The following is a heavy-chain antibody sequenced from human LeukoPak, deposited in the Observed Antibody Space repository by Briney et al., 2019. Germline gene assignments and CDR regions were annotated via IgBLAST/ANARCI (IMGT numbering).Heavy chain of an antibody. CDR3: ARVGLERWLQLFYFDY. CDR1: GFTFSDYY. D-gene: IGHD5-24*01. V-gene: IGHV3-11*01. Sequence: GGSLRLSCAASGFTFSDYYMGWIRQAPGKGLEWVPYISSSGSTIYYADSVKGRFTISRDNAKNSLYLQMNSLRAEDTAVYYCARVGLERWLQLFYFDYWGQGTLVTVSS. J-gene: IGHJ4*02. CDR2: ISSSGSTI.